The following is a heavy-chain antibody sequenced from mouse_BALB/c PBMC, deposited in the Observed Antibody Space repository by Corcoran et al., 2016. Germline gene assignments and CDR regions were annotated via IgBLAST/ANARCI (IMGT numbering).Heavy chain of an antibody. V-gene: IGHV14-3*02. CDR3: ARGGLRRGYYAMDY. CDR2: IDPANGNT. J-gene: IGHJ4*01. CDR1: GFNIKDTY. D-gene: IGHD3-1*01. Sequence: EVQLQQSGAELVKPGASVKLSCTASGFNIKDTYIHWVKQRPEQGLEWIGRIDPANGNTKYDPKFQGKATITADTSSNTAYLQLSSLTSEDTAVYYCARGGLRRGYYAMDYWGQGTSVTVSS.